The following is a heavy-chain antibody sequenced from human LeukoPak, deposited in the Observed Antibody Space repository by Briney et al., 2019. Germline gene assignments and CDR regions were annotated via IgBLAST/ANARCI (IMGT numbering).Heavy chain of an antibody. J-gene: IGHJ6*02. CDR3: TRDPNTDYYGMDV. V-gene: IGHV3-49*03. CDR1: RFTSGDYA. D-gene: IGHD2-2*02. CDR2: IRSKAYGGTT. Sequence: GGSLRLSCTASRFTSGDYAMSWFRQAPGKGLEWVGFIRSKAYGGTTEYAASVKGRFTISRDDSKSIAYLQMNSPKTEGTAVYYCTRDPNTDYYGMDVWGQGTTVTVSS.